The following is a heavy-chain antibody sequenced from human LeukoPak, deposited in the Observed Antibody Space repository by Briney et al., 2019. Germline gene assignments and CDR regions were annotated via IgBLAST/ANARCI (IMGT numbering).Heavy chain of an antibody. Sequence: SETLSLTCAVYGGSFSGYYWSWIRQPPGKGLEWIGEINHSGSTNYNPSLKSRVTISVDTSKNQFALKLNSVTAADTAVYYCARAIPTYYYDSSGSSADYWGQGTLVTVSS. J-gene: IGHJ4*02. D-gene: IGHD3-22*01. CDR1: GGSFSGYY. CDR3: ARAIPTYYYDSSGSSADY. CDR2: INHSGST. V-gene: IGHV4-34*01.